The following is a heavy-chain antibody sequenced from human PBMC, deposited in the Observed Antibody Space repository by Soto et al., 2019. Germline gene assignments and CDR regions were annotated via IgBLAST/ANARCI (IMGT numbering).Heavy chain of an antibody. CDR1: GFTFSRYD. D-gene: IGHD6-13*01. CDR2: ISGSGGST. CDR3: AKVGGGQLVANVDGGPKSNWFDP. V-gene: IGHV3-23*01. J-gene: IGHJ5*02. Sequence: EVQLLESGGGLVQPGGSLRLSCAASGFTFSRYDMSWVHQAPGKGLAWVSAISGSGGSTYYADSVKGRFTISRDNSKNALYLRMNRLRAEDTAVYYCAKVGGGQLVANVDGGPKSNWFDPWGQGTLVTVSS.